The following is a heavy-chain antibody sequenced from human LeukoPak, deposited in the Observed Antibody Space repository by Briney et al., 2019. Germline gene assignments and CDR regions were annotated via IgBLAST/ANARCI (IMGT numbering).Heavy chain of an antibody. V-gene: IGHV4-59*01. Sequence: SETLSLTCTVSGRSISSYYWSWIRQPPGKGLEWLGYIYYSGSTNYNPSLKSRVTISVDTSKNQFSLKLSSVTAADTAVYYCARVPGLGATGPFDYWGQGTLVTVSS. CDR3: ARVPGLGATGPFDY. D-gene: IGHD1-14*01. CDR2: IYYSGST. CDR1: GRSISSYY. J-gene: IGHJ4*02.